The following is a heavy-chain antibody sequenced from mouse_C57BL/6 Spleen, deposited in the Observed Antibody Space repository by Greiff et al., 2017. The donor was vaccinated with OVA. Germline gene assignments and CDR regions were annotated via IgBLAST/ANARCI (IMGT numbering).Heavy chain of an antibody. CDR1: GYAFSSSW. D-gene: IGHD4-1*01. V-gene: IGHV1-82*01. CDR3: ARELTGRYFDD. Sequence: VQLQQSGPELVKPGASVKISCKASGYAFSSSWMNWVKQRPGKGLEWIGRIYPGDGDTNYNGKFKGKATLTADKSSSTAYMQLSSLTSEDSAVYFCARELTGRYFDDWGQGTTLTVSS. CDR2: IYPGDGDT. J-gene: IGHJ2*01.